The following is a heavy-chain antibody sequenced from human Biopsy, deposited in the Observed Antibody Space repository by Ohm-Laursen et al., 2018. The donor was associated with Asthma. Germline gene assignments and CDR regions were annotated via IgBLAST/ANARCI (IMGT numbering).Heavy chain of an antibody. J-gene: IGHJ4*02. CDR3: AKDRDYDILTGPPGFDY. D-gene: IGHD3-9*01. V-gene: IGHV3-23*01. CDR2: ISGSGGST. CDR1: GFTFSSYA. Sequence: SLRLSCAASGFTFSSYAMSWVRQAPGKGLEWVSAISGSGGSTYYADSVKGRFTISRDNSKNTLYLQMNSLRAEDTVVYYCAKDRDYDILTGPPGFDYWGQGTLATVSS.